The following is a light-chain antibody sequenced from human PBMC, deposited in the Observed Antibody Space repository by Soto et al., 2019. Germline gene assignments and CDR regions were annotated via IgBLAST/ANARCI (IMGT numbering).Light chain of an antibody. CDR2: GAS. V-gene: IGKV3-15*01. Sequence: EIRLTQSPATLSVSPGERATLSGRASQSVSSNLAWYQQKPGQDPRLLIYGASTRATGIPARFSGSGSGTEFTLTITSLQSEDFAVDYCEQYNNWPWTFGQGTKVDIK. J-gene: IGKJ1*01. CDR3: EQYNNWPWT. CDR1: QSVSSN.